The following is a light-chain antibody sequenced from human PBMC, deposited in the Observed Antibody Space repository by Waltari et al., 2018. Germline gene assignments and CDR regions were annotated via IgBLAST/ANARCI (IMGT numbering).Light chain of an antibody. V-gene: IGKV4-1*01. CDR3: QQYYNIPWT. CDR2: WAS. CDR1: QSVLYSSNNKNY. J-gene: IGKJ1*01. Sequence: DIVMTQPPDSLAVSLGERATLNCKSSQSVLYSSNNKNYLAWYQQKPGQPPKLLIYWASTRESGVPDRFSGSGSGTDFTLTISSLQAEDVAVYYCQQYYNIPWTFGQGTKVEIK.